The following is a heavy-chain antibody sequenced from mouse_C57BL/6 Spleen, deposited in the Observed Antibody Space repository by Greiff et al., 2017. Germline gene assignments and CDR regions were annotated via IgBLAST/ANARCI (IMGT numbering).Heavy chain of an antibody. CDR3: ARGTAQATGFDY. CDR1: GYTFTSYG. CDR2: IYPRSGNT. J-gene: IGHJ2*01. D-gene: IGHD3-2*02. Sequence: QVHVKQSGAELARPGASVKLSCKASGYTFTSYGISWVKQRTGQGLEWIGEIYPRSGNTYYNEKFKGKATLTADKSSSTAYMELRSLTSEDSAVYFCARGTAQATGFDYWGQGATLTVSS. V-gene: IGHV1-81*01.